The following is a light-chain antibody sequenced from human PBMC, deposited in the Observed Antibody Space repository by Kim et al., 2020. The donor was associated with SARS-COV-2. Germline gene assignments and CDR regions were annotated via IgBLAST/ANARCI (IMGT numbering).Light chain of an antibody. CDR3: QQYGSSPYT. J-gene: IGKJ2*01. Sequence: EIVLTQSPGTLSLSPGERVTLSCRASQSVSSSYLAWYQQKPGQAPRLLIYGASRRATGIPDRFSGSGSETDFTLTISRLEPEDFAVYYCQQYGSSPYTFGQGTKLEI. CDR1: QSVSSSY. CDR2: GAS. V-gene: IGKV3-20*01.